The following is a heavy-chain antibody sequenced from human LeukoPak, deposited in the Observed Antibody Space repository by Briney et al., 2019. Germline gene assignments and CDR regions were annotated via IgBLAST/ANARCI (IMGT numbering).Heavy chain of an antibody. CDR1: GFTFSNAW. V-gene: IGHV3-15*01. Sequence: GGSLRLSCAASGFTFSNAWMSWVRQAPGKGLEWVGRIKSKTDGGTTDYAAPVKGRFTISRDDSKNTLYLQMNSLKTEDTAVYYCTTERGHYDFWSGYGYWGQGTLVTVSS. CDR2: IKSKTDGGTT. J-gene: IGHJ4*02. D-gene: IGHD3-3*01. CDR3: TTERGHYDFWSGYGY.